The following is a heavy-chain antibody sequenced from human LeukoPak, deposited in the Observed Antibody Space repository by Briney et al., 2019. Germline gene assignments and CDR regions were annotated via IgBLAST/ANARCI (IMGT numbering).Heavy chain of an antibody. CDR2: INHSGST. CDR1: GGSSSGYY. J-gene: IGHJ4*02. D-gene: IGHD6-13*01. V-gene: IGHV4-34*01. Sequence: SETLSLTCAVYGGSSSGYYWSWIRQPPGKGLEWIGEINHSGSTNYNPSLKSRVTISVDTSKNQFSLKLSSVTAADTAVYYCARLTGYSSSWHLDYWGQGTLVTVSS. CDR3: ARLTGYSSSWHLDY.